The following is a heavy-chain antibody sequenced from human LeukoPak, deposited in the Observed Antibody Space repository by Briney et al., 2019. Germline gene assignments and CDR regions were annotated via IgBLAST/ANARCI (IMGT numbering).Heavy chain of an antibody. CDR1: GGSFSGYY. CDR2: INHGGST. D-gene: IGHD1-7*01. Sequence: SETLSLTCAVYGGSFSGYYWSWIRQPPGKGLEWIGEINHGGSTNYNPSLKSRVTISVDTSKNQFSLKLSSVTAADTAVYYCARQLRSYPGVSPFDYWGQGTLVTVSS. J-gene: IGHJ4*02. V-gene: IGHV4-34*01. CDR3: ARQLRSYPGVSPFDY.